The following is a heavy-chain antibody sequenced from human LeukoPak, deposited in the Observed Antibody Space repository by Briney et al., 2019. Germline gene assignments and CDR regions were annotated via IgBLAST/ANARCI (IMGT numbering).Heavy chain of an antibody. CDR1: GFTFSSFW. CDR2: IKEDGSEK. Sequence: PGGSLRLSCAASGFTFSSFWMNWVRQAPGKGLEWVANIKEDGSEKYYVDSVKGRFTISRDNAKNSLYLQMNSLRAEDTAVYYCAKDADGYNTYYMDVWGKGTTVTISS. D-gene: IGHD5-24*01. J-gene: IGHJ6*03. V-gene: IGHV3-7*01. CDR3: AKDADGYNTYYMDV.